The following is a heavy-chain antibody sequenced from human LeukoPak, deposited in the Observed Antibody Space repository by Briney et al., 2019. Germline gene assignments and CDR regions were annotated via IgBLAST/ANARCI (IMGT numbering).Heavy chain of an antibody. CDR3: ARGGPSGSYFVY. J-gene: IGHJ4*02. CDR2: IYNGGST. CDR1: RFTVTSNY. Sequence: GGSLRLSCAASRFTVTSNYMSWVRQAPGKGLEWVSVIYNGGSTNYADSVKGRFTISRDNAKNTLYVQMSSLRAEDTAVYYCARGGPSGSYFVYWGQGTPVTVSS. D-gene: IGHD1-26*01. V-gene: IGHV3-66*01.